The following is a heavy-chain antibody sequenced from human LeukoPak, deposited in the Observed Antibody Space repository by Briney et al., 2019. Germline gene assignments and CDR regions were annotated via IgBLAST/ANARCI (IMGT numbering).Heavy chain of an antibody. Sequence: HGESLKISCKGSGYSFTSYWIGWVRQMPGKGLEWMGIIYPGDSDTRYSPSFQGQVTISADKSISTAYLQWSSLQASDTAMYYCARPYYGSGSYRGLWWFDPWGQGTLVTVSS. V-gene: IGHV5-51*01. J-gene: IGHJ5*02. CDR3: ARPYYGSGSYRGLWWFDP. D-gene: IGHD3-10*01. CDR1: GYSFTSYW. CDR2: IYPGDSDT.